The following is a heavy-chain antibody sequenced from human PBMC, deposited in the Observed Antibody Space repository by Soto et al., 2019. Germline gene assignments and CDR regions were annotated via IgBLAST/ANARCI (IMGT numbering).Heavy chain of an antibody. V-gene: IGHV3-21*01. CDR2: IGTSGSYI. CDR1: GFIFSRYS. J-gene: IGHJ4*02. CDR3: AREYSLAVLAPGY. D-gene: IGHD2-8*02. Sequence: GGSLRLSCAVSGFIFSRYSMNWVRQAPGKGLEWVSSIGTSGSYIYDTDSVKGRFTISRDNTKNTLYLQVSSLRIEDTAVYYCAREYSLAVLAPGYWGQGTLVTVSS.